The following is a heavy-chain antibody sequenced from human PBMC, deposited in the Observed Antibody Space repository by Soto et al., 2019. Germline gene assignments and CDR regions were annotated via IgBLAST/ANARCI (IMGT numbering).Heavy chain of an antibody. J-gene: IGHJ4*02. CDR1: GFTFRNAW. V-gene: IGHV3-15*01. CDR2: IKPIADGGTA. Sequence: EVQLVESGGDLVKPGGSLRLSCVVSGFTFRNAWMSWVRQAPGRGLEWIGRIKPIADGGTAEYAAPVKGRFSLSRDDSKDTLFLHMDNLNTEDTGLYFCTTVYCATTSCFAPFDFWGQGTLVTVSS. CDR3: TTVYCATTSCFAPFDF. D-gene: IGHD2-2*01.